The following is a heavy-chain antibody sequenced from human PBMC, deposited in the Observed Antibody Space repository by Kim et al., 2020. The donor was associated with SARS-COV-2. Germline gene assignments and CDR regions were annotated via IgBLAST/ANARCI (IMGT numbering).Heavy chain of an antibody. CDR3: ARGWPPYGAQPLDY. J-gene: IGHJ4*02. D-gene: IGHD4-17*01. Sequence: AQEFQGRVTITADKSTSTAYMELSSLRSEDTAVYYCARGWPPYGAQPLDYWGQGTLVTVSS. V-gene: IGHV1-69*04.